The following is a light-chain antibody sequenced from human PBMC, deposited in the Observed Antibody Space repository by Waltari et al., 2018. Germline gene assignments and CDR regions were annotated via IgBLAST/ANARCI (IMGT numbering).Light chain of an antibody. V-gene: IGLV3-21*01. CDR1: NVGGKS. J-gene: IGLJ2*01. CDR2: DDN. Sequence: SYVLTQPPSASVAPGKTATIACGGNNVGGKSVQWYQQKPGQAPVLVGHDDNARPSGIPDRFSGSNSGDTATLTISRVEVGDEADYYWQVWDSSPETVVFGGGTKLTVL. CDR3: QVWDSSPETVV.